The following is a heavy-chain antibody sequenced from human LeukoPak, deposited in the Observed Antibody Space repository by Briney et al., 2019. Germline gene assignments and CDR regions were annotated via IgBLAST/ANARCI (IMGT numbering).Heavy chain of an antibody. D-gene: IGHD7-27*01. Sequence: SQTLSLTCTVSGGSISSGGYYWSWIRQHPGKGLEWIGYIFYSGSTYYNPSLKSRVTISVDTSKNQFSLKLSSVTAADTAVYYCARLGSYYYGMDVWGQGTTVTVSS. CDR1: GGSISSGGYY. CDR2: IFYSGST. V-gene: IGHV4-31*03. CDR3: ARLGSYYYGMDV. J-gene: IGHJ6*02.